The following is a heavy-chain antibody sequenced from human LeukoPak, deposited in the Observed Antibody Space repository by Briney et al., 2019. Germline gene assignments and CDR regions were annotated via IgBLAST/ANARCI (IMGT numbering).Heavy chain of an antibody. Sequence: SQTLSLTCTVSGGSINSGDYYWSWIRQPAGKGLEWIGRVYTSGNTLYNPSLKSRVAISIDRSKNQFSLKLTSVTAADTALYHCVRGGTIFTFFDYWGQGIVVTVSS. J-gene: IGHJ4*02. CDR3: VRGGTIFTFFDY. V-gene: IGHV4-61*02. D-gene: IGHD5-24*01. CDR2: VYTSGNT. CDR1: GGSINSGDYY.